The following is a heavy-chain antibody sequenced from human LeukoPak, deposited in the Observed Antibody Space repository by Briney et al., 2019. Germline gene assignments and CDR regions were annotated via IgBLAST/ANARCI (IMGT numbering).Heavy chain of an antibody. CDR1: GFNFNSYW. J-gene: IGHJ4*02. CDR2: INQDGSEK. CDR3: ARGSSYYFDY. V-gene: IGHV3-7*01. Sequence: PGGSLRLSCVASGFNFNSYWMNCVRPAPGKGLEWVANINQDGSEKYYVDAVKGRFTISRDNAENSLYLQMNNLRAEDTAVYYCARGSSYYFDYWGQGTLVAVSS.